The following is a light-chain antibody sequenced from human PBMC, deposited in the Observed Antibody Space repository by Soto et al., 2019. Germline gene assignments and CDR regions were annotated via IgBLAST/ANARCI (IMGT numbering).Light chain of an antibody. J-gene: IGKJ4*01. V-gene: IGKV3-20*01. Sequence: EIELTQSPATLSLSPGERATLSCRASQSVSSSYLAWYQQKPGQAPRLLIYGASIRATGIPDRFSGSGSGTDFTLTISRREPEDFEVSYCQQYERTPSELTFGGGTKVEIK. CDR1: QSVSSSY. CDR2: GAS. CDR3: QQYERTPSELT.